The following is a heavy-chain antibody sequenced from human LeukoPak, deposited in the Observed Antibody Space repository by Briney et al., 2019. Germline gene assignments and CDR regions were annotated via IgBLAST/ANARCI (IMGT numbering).Heavy chain of an antibody. D-gene: IGHD3-3*01. Sequence: GGSLRLSCAASGFTFSSYAMSWVRQAPGKGLEWVSAISGSGGSTYYADSVKGRFTISRDNSKNTLYLQMNSLRAEDTAVYYCAKGRVLRFLEWFPFDYWGQGTLVTVSS. CDR3: AKGRVLRFLEWFPFDY. CDR2: ISGSGGST. V-gene: IGHV3-23*01. CDR1: GFTFSSYA. J-gene: IGHJ4*02.